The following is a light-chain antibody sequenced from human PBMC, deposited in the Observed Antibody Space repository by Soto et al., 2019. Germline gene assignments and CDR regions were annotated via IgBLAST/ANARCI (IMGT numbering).Light chain of an antibody. CDR3: QQYNNYPRT. CDR1: ESISTW. CDR2: DAS. V-gene: IGKV1-5*01. J-gene: IGKJ1*01. Sequence: DIQMTQSPSTLSASVGDRVTITCRASESISTWLALYQHKPGKAPKFLIYDASSLESGVPSRFSGSGSGTEFTLTISNLQPDDFATYFCQQYNNYPRTFGQGTKVDIK.